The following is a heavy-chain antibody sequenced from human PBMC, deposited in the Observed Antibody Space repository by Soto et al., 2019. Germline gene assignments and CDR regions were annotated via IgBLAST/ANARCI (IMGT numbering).Heavy chain of an antibody. CDR2: INPSGGST. CDR1: GYTFTSYY. Sequence: QAQLVQSGAEVKKPGASVKVSCKASGYTFTSYYMHWVRQAPGQGLEWMGIINPSGGSTSYAQKFQGRVTMTRDTSTSTVYMELSSLRSEDTAVYYCARDGTRWLQNYNWYFDLWGRGTLVTVSS. CDR3: ARDGTRWLQNYNWYFDL. D-gene: IGHD1-1*01. V-gene: IGHV1-46*01. J-gene: IGHJ2*01.